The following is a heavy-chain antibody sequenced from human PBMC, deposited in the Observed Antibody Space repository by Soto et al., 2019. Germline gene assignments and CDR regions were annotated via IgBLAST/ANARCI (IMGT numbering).Heavy chain of an antibody. CDR2: ISAYNGNT. Sequence: ASVKVSCKASGYTFTSYGISWVRQAPGQGLEWMGWISAYNGNTNYAQKLQGRVTMTTDTSTSTAYMELRSLRSDDTAVYYCARVGYCTNGVCHADYYYYMDVWGKGTTVTVSS. CDR1: GYTFTSYG. D-gene: IGHD2-8*01. V-gene: IGHV1-18*01. CDR3: ARVGYCTNGVCHADYYYYMDV. J-gene: IGHJ6*03.